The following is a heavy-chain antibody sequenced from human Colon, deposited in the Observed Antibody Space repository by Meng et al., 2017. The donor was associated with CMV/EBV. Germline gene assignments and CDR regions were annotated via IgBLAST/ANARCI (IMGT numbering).Heavy chain of an antibody. CDR2: ITNSGITT. Sequence: GESLKISCAASGFNFSDYYMSWIRQAPGKGLDWISYITNSGITTYYADSVRDRFTISRDNAKNSLYLQMNSLRADDTAVYYCARGGEMNHDYWGQGTLVTVS. CDR1: GFNFSDYY. J-gene: IGHJ4*02. D-gene: IGHD1-14*01. V-gene: IGHV3-11*01. CDR3: ARGGEMNHDY.